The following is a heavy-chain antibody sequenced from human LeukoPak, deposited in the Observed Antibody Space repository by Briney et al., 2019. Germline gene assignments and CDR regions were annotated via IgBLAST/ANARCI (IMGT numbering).Heavy chain of an antibody. CDR1: GGSFSGYY. CDR2: INHSGST. D-gene: IGHD3-9*01. J-gene: IGHJ4*02. Sequence: PSETLSLTCAVHGGSFSGYYWSWIRQPPGKGLEWIGEINHSGSTNYNPSLKSRVTISVDTSKNQFSLKLSSVTAADTAVYYCARAHYDILTGYSFDYWGQGTLVTVSS. V-gene: IGHV4-34*01. CDR3: ARAHYDILTGYSFDY.